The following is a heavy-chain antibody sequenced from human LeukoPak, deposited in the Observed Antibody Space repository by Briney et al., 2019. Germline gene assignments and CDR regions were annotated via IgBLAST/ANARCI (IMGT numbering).Heavy chain of an antibody. V-gene: IGHV1-8*01. CDR3: EIYTGYDSF. Sequence: ASVKVSCKASGYTFTSYDITWERQATGQGLEWMGWMSPDSGYTGYAQTFQGRVTLTRNTSVSTAFMELSSLRSEDTAVYYCEIYTGYDSFWGQGTLVTVSS. CDR2: MSPDSGYT. D-gene: IGHD5-12*01. J-gene: IGHJ4*02. CDR1: GYTFTSYD.